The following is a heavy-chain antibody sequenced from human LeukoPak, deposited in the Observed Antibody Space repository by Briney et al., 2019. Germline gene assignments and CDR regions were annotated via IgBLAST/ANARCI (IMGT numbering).Heavy chain of an antibody. CDR3: AREIGMTDY. V-gene: IGHV3-21*06. CDR2: ISSTSTYI. Sequence: GGSLRLSCVASGFAFSDDSMNWVRQPPGKGLEWVSSISSTSTYIYYADSVKGRFTISRDNPKNTLYLQMNSLRPEDTAVYYCAREIGMTDYWGQGTLVTVSS. CDR1: GFAFSDDS. J-gene: IGHJ4*02.